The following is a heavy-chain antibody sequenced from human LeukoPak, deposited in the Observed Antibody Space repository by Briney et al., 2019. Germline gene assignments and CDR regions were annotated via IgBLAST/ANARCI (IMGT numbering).Heavy chain of an antibody. CDR2: ISGSGGST. D-gene: IGHD1-26*01. J-gene: IGHJ4*02. V-gene: IGHV3-23*01. CDR1: GFTFSSYA. Sequence: GGSLRLSCAASGFTFSSYAMSWVRQAPGKGLEWVSAISGSGGSTYYADSVKGRFTISRDNSKNTLYLQMNSLRAGDTAVYYCAKDLVGATSNFDYWGQGTLVTVSS. CDR3: AKDLVGATSNFDY.